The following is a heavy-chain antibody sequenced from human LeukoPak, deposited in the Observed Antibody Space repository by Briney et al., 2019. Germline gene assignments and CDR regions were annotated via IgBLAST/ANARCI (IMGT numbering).Heavy chain of an antibody. CDR1: GGSISSYY. CDR3: AKSLDFDL. V-gene: IGHV4-59*01. J-gene: IGHJ2*01. Sequence: SETLSLTCTVSGGSISSYYWSWIRQPPGKGLEWIGYIYYSGSTNYNPSLKSRVTISVDTSKNQFSLKLSSVTAADTAVYYCAKSLDFDLWGRGTLVTVSS. CDR2: IYYSGST.